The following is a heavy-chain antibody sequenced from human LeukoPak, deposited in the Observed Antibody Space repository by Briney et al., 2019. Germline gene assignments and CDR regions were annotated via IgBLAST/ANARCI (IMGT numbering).Heavy chain of an antibody. CDR1: GFTFSSYA. J-gene: IGHJ4*02. Sequence: GGSLRLSCAASGFTFSSYAMSWVRQAPGKGLEWVSAISGSGGSTYYADSVKGRFTISRDNSKNTLYLQMNSLRAEDTAVYYCARYYGSGSYRHFDYWGQGTLVTVSS. D-gene: IGHD3-10*01. V-gene: IGHV3-23*01. CDR3: ARYYGSGSYRHFDY. CDR2: ISGSGGST.